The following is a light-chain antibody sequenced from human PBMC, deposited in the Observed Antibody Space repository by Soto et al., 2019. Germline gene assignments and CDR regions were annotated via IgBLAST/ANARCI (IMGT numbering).Light chain of an antibody. CDR2: DAS. Sequence: ELVLTQSPGTLSLSPGHRATLSCRASQTFVSTYLAWYQQKPGQAPRLLIYDASNRATGIPDRFSGSGSGPDFTLTISRLEPEDFAVYYCHHYGRSAIFTFGPGTTVDIK. J-gene: IGKJ3*01. CDR1: QTFVSTY. CDR3: HHYGRSAIFT. V-gene: IGKV3-20*01.